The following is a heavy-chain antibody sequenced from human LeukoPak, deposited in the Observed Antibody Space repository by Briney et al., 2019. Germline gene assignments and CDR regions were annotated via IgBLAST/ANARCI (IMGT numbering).Heavy chain of an antibody. D-gene: IGHD1-26*01. CDR3: AKETGRWELE. J-gene: IGHJ4*02. CDR2: ISNDGSNK. V-gene: IGHV3-30*18. Sequence: GGSLRLSCTASGFTFSSYGIHWVRQAPGKGLEWVAVISNDGSNKYYADSVKGRFTISRDNSKNTLYLQMNSLRAEDTAVYYCAKETGRWELEWGQGTLVTVSS. CDR1: GFTFSSYG.